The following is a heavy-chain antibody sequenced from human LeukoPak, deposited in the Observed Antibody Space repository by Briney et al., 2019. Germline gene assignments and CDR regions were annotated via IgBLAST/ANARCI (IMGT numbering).Heavy chain of an antibody. CDR2: ISYDGSNK. J-gene: IGHJ4*02. V-gene: IGHV3-30-3*01. CDR1: GFTFSSYA. CDR3: ARGSTGFDY. D-gene: IGHD3-9*01. Sequence: GGSLRLSCAASGFTFSSYAMHWVRQAPGKGLEWVAVISYDGSNKYYADSVKGRFTISRDNSKNTLYLQMNSLRAEDTAVYYCARGSTGFDYWGQGTLVTVSS.